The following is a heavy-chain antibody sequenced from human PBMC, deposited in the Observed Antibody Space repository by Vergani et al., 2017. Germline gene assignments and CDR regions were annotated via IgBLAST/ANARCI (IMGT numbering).Heavy chain of an antibody. CDR1: GFTFSNYD. V-gene: IGHV3-13*01. D-gene: IGHD5-18*01. Sequence: EVQLLESGGDLVQPGGSLRLSCAASGFTFSNYDFHWVRQTAGNSLEWVSSIGVDGDTYYADSVKGRFTISRDNSKNTLYLQMNSLRAEDTAVYYCAKEVGGGYSPYYYYMDVWGKGTTVTVSS. CDR3: AKEVGGGYSPYYYYMDV. CDR2: IGVDGDT. J-gene: IGHJ6*03.